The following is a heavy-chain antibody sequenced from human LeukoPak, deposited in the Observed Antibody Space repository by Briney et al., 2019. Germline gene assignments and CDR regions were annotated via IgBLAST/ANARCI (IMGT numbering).Heavy chain of an antibody. Sequence: PGGSLRLSCAASGFTFSGSTMHWVRQASGKGLEWVGHIRSKANSYATAYAASVKGRFTISRHDSKKMAYLQMNNLKTEDTAMYYCTRANGWDAFDIWGQGTMVTVSS. CDR3: TRANGWDAFDI. CDR1: GFTFSGST. D-gene: IGHD6-19*01. V-gene: IGHV3-73*01. CDR2: IRSKANSYAT. J-gene: IGHJ3*02.